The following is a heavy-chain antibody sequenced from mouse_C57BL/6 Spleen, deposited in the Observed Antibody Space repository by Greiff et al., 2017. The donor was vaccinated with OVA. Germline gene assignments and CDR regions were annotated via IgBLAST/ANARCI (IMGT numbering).Heavy chain of an antibody. CDR2: FYPGRGSI. J-gene: IGHJ3*01. CDR3: ARHEEAVLGFAY. Sequence: VQLQQSGAELVKPGASVKLSCKASGYTFTEYTIHWVKQRCAPCIEWIGRFYPGRGSIKYNEKFKDKATLTADKSSSTVYMELSRLTSEDSAVYFCARHEEAVLGFAYWGQGTLVTVSA. CDR1: GYTFTEYT. V-gene: IGHV1-62-2*01.